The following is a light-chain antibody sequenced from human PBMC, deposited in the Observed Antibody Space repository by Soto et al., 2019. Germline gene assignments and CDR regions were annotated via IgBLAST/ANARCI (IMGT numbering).Light chain of an antibody. Sequence: QSALTQPASVSGSPGQSITISCTGTSSDVGSYKLVSWFQQHPGKAPKLMIYEGSERPSGVSNRFSGSKSGNTASLTISGLQAEDEADYYCCSYAGSSTVVFGAGTKLTVL. CDR1: SSDVGSYKL. CDR3: CSYAGSSTVV. J-gene: IGLJ1*01. CDR2: EGS. V-gene: IGLV2-23*01.